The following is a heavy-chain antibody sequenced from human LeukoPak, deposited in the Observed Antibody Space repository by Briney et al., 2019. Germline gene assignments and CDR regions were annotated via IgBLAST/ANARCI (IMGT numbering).Heavy chain of an antibody. CDR3: ARLGSRYGWFDP. CDR1: GGSISSYY. D-gene: IGHD7-27*01. J-gene: IGHJ5*02. V-gene: IGHV4-59*01. CDR2: IYYSGST. Sequence: SETLSLTCTVSGGSISSYYWSWIRQPPGKGLEWIGYIYYSGSTNYNPSLKSRVTISVDTSKNQFSLKLSSVTAADTAVYYCARLGSRYGWFDPWGQGTLVTVSS.